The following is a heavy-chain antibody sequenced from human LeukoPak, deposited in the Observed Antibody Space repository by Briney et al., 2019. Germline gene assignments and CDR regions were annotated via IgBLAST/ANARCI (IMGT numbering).Heavy chain of an antibody. Sequence: ASVKVSCKASGYTFTGYYMHWVRQAPRQRGEWMGWINPNSGGTNYSQKFQGRVTMTRDTSISTAYMELSRLRSDDTAVYYRAREAFGDYGGNSDGGPHDYWGQGTLVTVSS. J-gene: IGHJ4*02. CDR3: AREAFGDYGGNSDGGPHDY. CDR2: INPNSGGT. CDR1: GYTFTGYY. V-gene: IGHV1-2*02. D-gene: IGHD4-23*01.